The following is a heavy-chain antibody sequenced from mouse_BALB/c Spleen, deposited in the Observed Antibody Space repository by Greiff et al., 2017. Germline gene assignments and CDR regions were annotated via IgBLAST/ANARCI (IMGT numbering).Heavy chain of an antibody. V-gene: IGHV5-17*02. CDR3: AREGNYYGHYAMDY. J-gene: IGHJ4*01. D-gene: IGHD1-2*01. Sequence: EVMLVESGGGLVQPGGSRKLSCAASGFTFSSFGMHWVRQAPEKGLEWVAYISSGSSTIYYADTVKGRFTISRDNPKNTLFLQMTSLRSEDTAMYYCAREGNYYGHYAMDYWGQGTSVTVSS. CDR1: GFTFSSFG. CDR2: ISSGSSTI.